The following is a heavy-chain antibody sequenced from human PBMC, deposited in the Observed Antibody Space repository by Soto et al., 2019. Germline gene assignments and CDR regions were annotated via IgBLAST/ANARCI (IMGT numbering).Heavy chain of an antibody. D-gene: IGHD2-2*01. CDR2: ISGSGGST. J-gene: IGHJ4*02. V-gene: IGHV3-23*01. CDR3: AKDFGYCSSTSCYPIFDY. CDR1: EFIFSNYA. Sequence: PGGSLRLSCVASEFIFSNYAISWLRQGPGKGLEWVSAISGSGGSTYYADSVKGRFTISRDNSKNTLYLQMNSLRAEDTAVYYCAKDFGYCSSTSCYPIFDYWGQGTLVTVSS.